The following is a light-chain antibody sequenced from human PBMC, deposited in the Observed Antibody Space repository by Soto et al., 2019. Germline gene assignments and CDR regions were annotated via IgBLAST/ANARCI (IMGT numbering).Light chain of an antibody. CDR1: QTITNDF. Sequence: EIVLTQSPGTLSLSPGERATLSCGASQTITNDFLAWYLQKPGQAPRLLIYGASFRASGIPDRFSGRGSGTDFTLTISRLEPEDFAVYYCQQYGSSPRTFGQGTKVEIK. CDR3: QQYGSSPRT. V-gene: IGKV3-20*01. J-gene: IGKJ1*01. CDR2: GAS.